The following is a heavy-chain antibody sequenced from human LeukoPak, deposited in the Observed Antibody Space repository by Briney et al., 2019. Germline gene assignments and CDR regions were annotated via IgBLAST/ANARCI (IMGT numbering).Heavy chain of an antibody. V-gene: IGHV4-31*03. CDR1: GGSISSGGYY. J-gene: IGHJ6*02. D-gene: IGHD3-10*01. Sequence: PSQTLSLTCTVSGGSISSGGYYWSWIRQHPGKGLEWIGYIYYSGSTYYNPSLKSRVTISVDTSKNQFSLKLSSVTAADTAVYYCARGRMVRGAVGDVWGQGTTVTVSS. CDR3: ARGRMVRGAVGDV. CDR2: IYYSGST.